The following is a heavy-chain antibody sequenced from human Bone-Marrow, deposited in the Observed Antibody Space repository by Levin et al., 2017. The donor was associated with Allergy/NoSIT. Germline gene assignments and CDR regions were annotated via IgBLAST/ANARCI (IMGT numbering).Heavy chain of an antibody. CDR1: AGSISSTNYY. J-gene: IGHJ6*03. V-gene: IGHV4-61*10. Sequence: PSETLSLTCTVSAGSISSTNYYWSWIRQPAGKGLEWIGRISSSGSTNYNPSLKSRVTISVDRSKNQVSLRLSSVTPADTAVYYCARGTGPYYYYIDVWGKGTTVAVSS. D-gene: IGHD3/OR15-3a*01. CDR2: ISSSGST. CDR3: ARGTGPYYYYIDV.